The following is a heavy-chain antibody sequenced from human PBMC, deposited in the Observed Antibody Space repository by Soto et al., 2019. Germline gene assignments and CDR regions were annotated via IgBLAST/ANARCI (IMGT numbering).Heavy chain of an antibody. CDR2: IWYDGSNK. CDR3: ARDHRDSSSWYYYYGMDV. CDR1: GFTFSSYG. J-gene: IGHJ6*02. V-gene: IGHV3-33*01. Sequence: GGSLRLSCAASGFTFSSYGMHWVRQAPGKGLEWVAVIWYDGSNKYYADSVKGRFTISRDNSKNTLYLQMNSLRAEDTAVYHCARDHRDSSSWYYYYGMDVWGQGTTVTVS. D-gene: IGHD6-13*01.